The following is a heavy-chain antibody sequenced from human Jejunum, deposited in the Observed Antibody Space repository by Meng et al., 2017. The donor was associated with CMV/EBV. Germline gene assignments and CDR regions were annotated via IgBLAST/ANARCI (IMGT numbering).Heavy chain of an antibody. D-gene: IGHD1-26*01. CDR2: VSLSGNT. CDR1: GGPIISSIAC. Sequence: GGPIISSIACWAWIRQPPGKGLEWIGSVSLSGNTYYNPSVKGRVTISIDTSKSQLSLNLTSVTAADTATYYCAREFVGSSGRFDPWGQGTLVTVSS. V-gene: IGHV4-39*07. J-gene: IGHJ5*02. CDR3: AREFVGSSGRFDP.